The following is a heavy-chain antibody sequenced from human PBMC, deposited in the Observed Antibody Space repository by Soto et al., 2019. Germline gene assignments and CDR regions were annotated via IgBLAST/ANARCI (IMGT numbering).Heavy chain of an antibody. J-gene: IGHJ3*01. CDR1: EFTFRSYW. V-gene: IGHV3-74*01. Sequence: EVQLVDSGGGLAQPGGSLRLSCAASEFTFRSYWMHWVRQSPGKGLVWVSRISGDGSSTNYADSVKGRFTISRDNVKNTVYLQIESLRAEATAVYYCARSLPGTYGAFDLWGQGRMVTVSS. CDR2: ISGDGSST. D-gene: IGHD1-7*01. CDR3: ARSLPGTYGAFDL.